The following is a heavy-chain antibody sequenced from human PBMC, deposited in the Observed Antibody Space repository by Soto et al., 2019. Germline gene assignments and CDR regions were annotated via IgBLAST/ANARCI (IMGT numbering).Heavy chain of an antibody. V-gene: IGHV3-23*01. D-gene: IGHD2-8*01. CDR3: AKAGLMVYAWAHFDY. Sequence: EVQLLKSGGGLVQPGGSLRLSCAASGFTFSSYAMSLVRQAPGQVLEWVSAISGSGGSTYYEDSVKGRCTISRDNSKNTLYLQMNSLRAEDTTVYYCAKAGLMVYAWAHFDYWGQGTLVTVSS. CDR2: ISGSGGST. J-gene: IGHJ4*02. CDR1: GFTFSSYA.